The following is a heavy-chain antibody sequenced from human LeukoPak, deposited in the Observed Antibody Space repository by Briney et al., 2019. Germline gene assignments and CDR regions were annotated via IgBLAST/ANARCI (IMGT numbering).Heavy chain of an antibody. CDR1: GFTLTGHY. Sequence: PGGSLRPSCFASGFTLTGHYMSWIRQAPGKGPEWVSYISSGSYSKYYADSVKGRFTISRDNTNNSLYLEMNSLRIEDTGFYYCARGKRTFDPWGQGTLVTVSS. CDR3: ARGKRTFDP. V-gene: IGHV3-11*01. J-gene: IGHJ5*02. CDR2: ISSGSYSK.